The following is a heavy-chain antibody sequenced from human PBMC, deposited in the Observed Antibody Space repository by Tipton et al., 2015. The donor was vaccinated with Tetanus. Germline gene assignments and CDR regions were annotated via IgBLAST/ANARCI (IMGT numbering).Heavy chain of an antibody. Sequence: SLRLSCAASGFTFSSYAMNWVRQAPGKGLEWVSLIYSDGSKRNYADSVKGRFIISRDNSENTLYLQMNSLRAEDTAVYSCARGMAEASNCGGDCYSDYWGQGTLVTVSS. D-gene: IGHD2-21*02. CDR1: GFTFSSYA. J-gene: IGHJ4*02. CDR3: ARGMAEASNCGGDCYSDY. CDR2: IYSDGSKR. V-gene: IGHV3-23*03.